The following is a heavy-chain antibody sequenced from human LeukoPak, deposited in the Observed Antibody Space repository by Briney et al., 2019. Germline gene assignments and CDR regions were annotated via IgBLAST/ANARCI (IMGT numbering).Heavy chain of an antibody. Sequence: SETLSLTCTVSGGSISSGGYYWSWIRQPAGKGLEWIGRIYTSGSTNYNPSLKSRVTMSVDTSKNKFSLKLSSVTAADTAVYYCAREFDYYDSSGYQGTFDYWGQGTLVTVSS. J-gene: IGHJ4*02. D-gene: IGHD3-22*01. CDR1: GGSISSGGYY. CDR2: IYTSGST. V-gene: IGHV4-61*02. CDR3: AREFDYYDSSGYQGTFDY.